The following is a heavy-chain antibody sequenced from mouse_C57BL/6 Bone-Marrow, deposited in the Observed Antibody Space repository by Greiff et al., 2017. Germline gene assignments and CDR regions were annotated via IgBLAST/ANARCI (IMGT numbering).Heavy chain of an antibody. V-gene: IGHV1-74*01. D-gene: IGHD1-1*01. CDR2: FHPSDSDT. CDR1: GYTFTSYW. CDR3: AIKGPTVVAYCDY. J-gene: IGHJ2*01. Sequence: QVQLQQPGAELVKPGASVKVSCKASGYTFTSYWMHWVKQRPGQGLEWIGRFHPSDSDTNYNQKFKGKATLTVDKSSSTAYMQLSSLTSEDSAVYYCAIKGPTVVAYCDYWGQGTTLTVSS.